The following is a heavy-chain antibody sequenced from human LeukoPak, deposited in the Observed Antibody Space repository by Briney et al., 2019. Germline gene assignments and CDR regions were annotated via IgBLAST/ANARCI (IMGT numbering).Heavy chain of an antibody. CDR1: GFTFSNYG. V-gene: IGHV3-33*01. CDR2: IWYDGSKK. D-gene: IGHD3-10*01. Sequence: GRSLRLSCAASGFTFSNYGMHWVRQAPGKGLEWVAVIWYDGSKKYYADSVKGRFTISRDTFKNTLNLQMNTLSAEDTAVYYCASWPGAWYGEDSWGQGTLVTVSS. J-gene: IGHJ4*02. CDR3: ASWPGAWYGEDS.